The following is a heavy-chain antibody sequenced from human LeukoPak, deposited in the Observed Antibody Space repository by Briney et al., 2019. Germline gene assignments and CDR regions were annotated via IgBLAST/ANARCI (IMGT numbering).Heavy chain of an antibody. CDR2: INPSGGST. CDR1: GYTFTSYY. D-gene: IGHD2-15*01. Sequence: ASVTVSCKASGYTFTSYYMHWVRQAPGQGLEWMGIINPSGGSTSYAQKFQGRATMTEDTSTDTTYLEMSSLTSEDTAIYYCASDYSVLWGQGTLVTVSA. J-gene: IGHJ1*01. CDR3: ASDYSVL. V-gene: IGHV1-46*01.